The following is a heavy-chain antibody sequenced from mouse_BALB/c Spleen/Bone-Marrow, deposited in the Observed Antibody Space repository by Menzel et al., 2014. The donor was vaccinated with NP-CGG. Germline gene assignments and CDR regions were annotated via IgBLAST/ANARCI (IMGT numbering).Heavy chain of an antibody. Sequence: EVHLVESGGGLVQPGDSLRLSCATSGFTFSDFFMEWVRQPPGKRLEWIAASRNKAHDFTTEYSASVKGRFIVSRDTSQGILYLQTHALRAEDTAIYYCARGELETGSFDYWGQGTTLTVSS. D-gene: IGHD4-1*01. CDR3: ARGELETGSFDY. J-gene: IGHJ2*01. CDR1: GFTFSDFF. CDR2: SRNKAHDFTT. V-gene: IGHV7-1*02.